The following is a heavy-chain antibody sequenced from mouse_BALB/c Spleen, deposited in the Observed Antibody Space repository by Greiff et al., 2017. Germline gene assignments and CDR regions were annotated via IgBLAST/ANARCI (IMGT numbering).Heavy chain of an antibody. CDR3: VREYGNIMDY. J-gene: IGHJ4*01. V-gene: IGHV10-3*03. D-gene: IGHD2-10*02. CDR1: GFTFNTYA. CDR2: IRSKSNNYAT. Sequence: EVMLVESGGGLVQPKGSLKLSCAASGFTFNTYAMHWVCQAPGKGLEWVARIRSKSNNYATYYADSVKDRFTISRDDSQSMLYLQMNNLKTEDTAMYYCVREYGNIMDYWGQGTSVTVSS.